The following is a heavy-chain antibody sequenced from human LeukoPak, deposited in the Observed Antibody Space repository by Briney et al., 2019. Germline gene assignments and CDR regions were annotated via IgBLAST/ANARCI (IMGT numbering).Heavy chain of an antibody. V-gene: IGHV3-48*03. J-gene: IGHJ6*02. CDR1: GFTFSSYE. CDR2: ISSSGSTI. Sequence: GGSLRLSCAASGFTFSSYEMNWVRQAPGKGLEWVSYISSSGSTIYYADSVKGRFTISRDNAKNSLYLQMNSLRAEDTAVYYCARDGNYYYYGMDVWGQGTTVTVSS. D-gene: IGHD1-26*01. CDR3: ARDGNYYYYGMDV.